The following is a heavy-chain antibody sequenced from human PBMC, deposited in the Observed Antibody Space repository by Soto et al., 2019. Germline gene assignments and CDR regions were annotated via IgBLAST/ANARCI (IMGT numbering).Heavy chain of an antibody. CDR2: INAGNGNT. CDR1: GYTFTSYA. D-gene: IGHD3-10*01. J-gene: IGHJ3*02. CDR3: ARFLSGYDAFDI. V-gene: IGHV1-3*01. Sequence: VSVKVSCKASGYTFTSYAMHWVRQAPGQRLEWMGWINAGNGNTKYSQKFQGRVTITRDTSASTAYMELSSLRSEDTAVYYCARFLSGYDAFDIWGQGTMVTVSS.